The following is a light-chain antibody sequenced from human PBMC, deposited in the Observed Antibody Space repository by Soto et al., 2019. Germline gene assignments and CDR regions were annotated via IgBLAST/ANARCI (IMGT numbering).Light chain of an antibody. CDR1: ESILSN. Sequence: EIVMTQSPDTLSVSPGERATLSCWASESILSNLAWYQQKPGQAPRLLISGASTRATGIPARFSGSGFATGFTLTIASLQSEDFAVYYCQQYHKWPLTFGGGTKVDIK. CDR3: QQYHKWPLT. CDR2: GAS. V-gene: IGKV3D-15*01. J-gene: IGKJ4*01.